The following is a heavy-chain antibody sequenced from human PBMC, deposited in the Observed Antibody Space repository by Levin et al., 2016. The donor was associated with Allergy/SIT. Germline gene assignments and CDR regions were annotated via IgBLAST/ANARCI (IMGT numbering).Heavy chain of an antibody. J-gene: IGHJ6*02. CDR3: ARVDIVVVPAGIHYDMDV. D-gene: IGHD2-2*01. Sequence: VRQMPGKGLEWVANIKQDGSEKYYVDSVKGRFTISRDNAKNSLYLQMNSLRAEDTAVYYCARVDIVVVPAGIHYDMDVWGQGTTVTVSS. V-gene: IGHV3-7*05. CDR2: IKQDGSEK.